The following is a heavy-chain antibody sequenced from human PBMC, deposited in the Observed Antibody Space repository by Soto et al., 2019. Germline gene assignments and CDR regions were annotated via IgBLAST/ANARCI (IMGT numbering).Heavy chain of an antibody. CDR1: GYSFTSYW. D-gene: IGHD2-8*01. V-gene: IGHV5-51*01. Sequence: GESLKISCKGSGYSFTSYWIGWVRQMPGKGLEWMGIIYPGDSDTRYSPSFQGQVTISADKSISTAYLQWSSLKASDTAMYYCARLNRDCTNGVCYTGEWFDPWGQGTLVTVSS. CDR2: IYPGDSDT. CDR3: ARLNRDCTNGVCYTGEWFDP. J-gene: IGHJ5*02.